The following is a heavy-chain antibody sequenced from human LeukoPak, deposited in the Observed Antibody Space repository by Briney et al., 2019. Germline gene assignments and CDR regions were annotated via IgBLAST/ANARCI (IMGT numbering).Heavy chain of an antibody. D-gene: IGHD3-10*01. CDR3: TTNYYGSGRFFDY. CDR2: IKSKTDGGTT. J-gene: IGHJ4*02. V-gene: IGHV3-15*01. Sequence: GGCLRLSCAASGFTFSNAWMSWVRQAPGKGLEWVGRIKSKTDGGTTDYAAPVKGRFTISRDDSKNTLYLQMNSLKTEDTAVYYCTTNYYGSGRFFDYWGQGTLVTVSS. CDR1: GFTFSNAW.